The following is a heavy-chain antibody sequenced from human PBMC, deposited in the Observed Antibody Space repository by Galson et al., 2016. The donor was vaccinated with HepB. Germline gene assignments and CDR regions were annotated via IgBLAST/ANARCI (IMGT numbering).Heavy chain of an antibody. CDR1: GGSISSGDYY. D-gene: IGHD4-23*01. J-gene: IGHJ4*02. Sequence: TLSLTCTVSGGSISSGDYYWSWIRQHPGKGLEWIGYIYYSGITYYNPSLKSRITISGDTSENQFSLKVNSVTAADTAVYYCAGGGFGGKSGLTWFDYWGQGTLVTVAS. CDR2: IYYSGIT. V-gene: IGHV4-31*03. CDR3: AGGGFGGKSGLTWFDY.